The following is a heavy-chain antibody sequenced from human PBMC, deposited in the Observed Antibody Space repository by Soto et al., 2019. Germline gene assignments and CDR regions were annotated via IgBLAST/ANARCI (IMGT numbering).Heavy chain of an antibody. CDR2: ISGSGGST. V-gene: IGHV3-23*01. CDR1: GFIFGNNA. Sequence: GGSLRLSCAASGFIFGNNAMSWVRQAPGKGLEWVSVISGSGGSTFYADSVKGRFTMSRDNSKNTLYLQMNSLRAEDTAVYYCAKVSSTSCYSANDYWGQGTLVTVSS. CDR3: AKVSSTSCYSANDY. J-gene: IGHJ4*02. D-gene: IGHD2-2*02.